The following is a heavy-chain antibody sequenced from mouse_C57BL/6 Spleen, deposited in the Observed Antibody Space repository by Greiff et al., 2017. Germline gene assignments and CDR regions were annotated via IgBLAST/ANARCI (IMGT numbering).Heavy chain of an antibody. CDR3: ARGHTTEGANGFAY. CDR2: IFPGSGIP. V-gene: IGHV1-75*01. J-gene: IGHJ3*01. CDR1: GYTFTDYY. D-gene: IGHD2-12*01. Sequence: QVQLQQSGPELVKPGASVKISCKASGYTFTDYYINWVKQRPGKGLEWIGWIFPGSGIPNYNEKFKGKATLTVDKSSSTAYMVLSRLTSADSAVYGGARGHTTEGANGFAYWGQGTLVTVSA.